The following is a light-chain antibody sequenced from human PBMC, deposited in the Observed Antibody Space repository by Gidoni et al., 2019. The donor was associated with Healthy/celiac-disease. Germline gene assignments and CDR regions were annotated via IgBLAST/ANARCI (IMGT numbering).Light chain of an antibody. V-gene: IGKV3-15*01. J-gene: IGKJ4*01. Sequence: EIVLTQPPATLSVSPGERATLSCRASQSVSSNLAWYQQKPGQAPRLLIYGASTRATGIPARFSGSGSGTEFTLTISSLQSEDFAVYYCQQYNNWPVAFGGXTKVEIK. CDR3: QQYNNWPVA. CDR1: QSVSSN. CDR2: GAS.